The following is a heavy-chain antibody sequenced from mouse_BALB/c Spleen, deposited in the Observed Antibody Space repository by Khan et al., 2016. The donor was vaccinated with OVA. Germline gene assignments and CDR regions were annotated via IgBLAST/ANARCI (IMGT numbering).Heavy chain of an antibody. J-gene: IGHJ1*01. V-gene: IGHV5-9-3*01. Sequence: EVELVESGGGLVKPGGSLRLSCAASGFTFSSYAMSWVRQTPDKRLEWVATISSGGTYTYYPGSVKGRFTISRVDSKNTLYLQMSSLRSEDMAMHDWARPAITTVVITSYWFVEVWGGGTTVTVSS. CDR3: ARPAITTVVITSYWFVEV. CDR2: ISSGGTYT. CDR1: GFTFSSYA. D-gene: IGHD1-1*01.